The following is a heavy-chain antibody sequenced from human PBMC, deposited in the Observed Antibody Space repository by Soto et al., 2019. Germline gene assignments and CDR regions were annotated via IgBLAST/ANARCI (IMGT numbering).Heavy chain of an antibody. D-gene: IGHD3-22*01. CDR1: GFTFSSYG. Sequence: PGGSLRLSCAASGFTFSSYGMHWVRQAPGKGLEWVAVISYDGSNKYYADSVKGRFTISRGNSKNTLYLQMNSLRAEDTAVYYCAKGHDSGHNWFDPWGQGTLVTVSS. J-gene: IGHJ5*02. V-gene: IGHV3-30*18. CDR2: ISYDGSNK. CDR3: AKGHDSGHNWFDP.